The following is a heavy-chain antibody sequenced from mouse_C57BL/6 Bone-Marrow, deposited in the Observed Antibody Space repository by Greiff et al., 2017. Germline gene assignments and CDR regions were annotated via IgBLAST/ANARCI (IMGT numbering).Heavy chain of an antibody. V-gene: IGHV1-64*01. CDR1: GYTFTSYW. D-gene: IGHD1-1*01. CDR2: IHPNSGST. CDR3: ARDGSSFPFAY. J-gene: IGHJ3*01. Sequence: VQLQQPGAELVKPGASVKLSCKASGYTFTSYWMHWVKQRPGQGLEWIGMIHPNSGSTNYNEKFKSKATLTVDKSSSTAYMQLSGLTSEDSAVYYCARDGSSFPFAYWGQGTLVTVSA.